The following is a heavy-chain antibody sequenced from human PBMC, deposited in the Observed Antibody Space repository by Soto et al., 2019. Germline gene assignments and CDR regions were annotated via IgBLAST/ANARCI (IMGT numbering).Heavy chain of an antibody. CDR2: TRNKANSYTT. CDR1: GFTFSDHY. J-gene: IGHJ6*03. Sequence: GGSLRLSCAASGFTFSDHYMDWVRQAPGKGLEWVGRTRNKANSYTTEYAASVKGRFTISRDDSKNSLYLQMNSLKTEDTAVYYCAREGETGYCSGGSCYSIKDYMDVWGKGTTVTVSS. V-gene: IGHV3-72*01. D-gene: IGHD2-15*01. CDR3: AREGETGYCSGGSCYSIKDYMDV.